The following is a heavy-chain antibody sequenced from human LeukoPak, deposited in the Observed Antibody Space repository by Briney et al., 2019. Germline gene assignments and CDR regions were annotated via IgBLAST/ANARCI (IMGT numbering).Heavy chain of an antibody. J-gene: IGHJ5*02. CDR1: GYTFTTYG. CDR3: ARDPGTRVVDP. CDR2: INTYNGNT. V-gene: IGHV1-18*01. D-gene: IGHD2-2*01. Sequence: ASVRVSCKASGYTFTTYGISWVRQAPGQGLEWMGWINTYNGNTNYAQKVQGRVTMTTDTSTSTAYMELRSLRSGDTALYYCARDPGTRVVDPWGQGTLVTVSS.